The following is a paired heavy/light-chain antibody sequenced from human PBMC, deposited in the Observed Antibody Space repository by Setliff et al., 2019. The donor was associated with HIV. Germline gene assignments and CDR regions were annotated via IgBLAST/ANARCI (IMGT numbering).Light chain of an antibody. CDR2: KDN. CDR3: QATDTSGTWV. J-gene: IGLJ3*02. Sequence: SYELTQPPSVSVSPGQTATITCSGDTSTDQYTYWYQQKSGQAPLLIIYKDNERPSGIPDRFAGSRSGTKITLTITGVRAEDEADYFCQATDTSGTWVFGGGTKLTVL. V-gene: IGLV3-25*02. CDR1: TSTDQY.
Heavy chain of an antibody. Sequence: QITMKESGPTLVKPTQTLMLTCTVSGFSLTTSARGVAWIRQPPGKALEWLALNYWNDEKRYNPSLEDRLTVAKDTSKNQVVLTMTNMSPLDAGTYFCAHTRSHVVIRPDADYHYYYMDIWGKGTTVIVSS. V-gene: IGHV2-5*01. D-gene: IGHD2-2*01. CDR1: GFSLTTSARG. J-gene: IGHJ6*03. CDR2: NYWNDEK. CDR3: AHTRSHVVIRPDADYHYYYMDI.